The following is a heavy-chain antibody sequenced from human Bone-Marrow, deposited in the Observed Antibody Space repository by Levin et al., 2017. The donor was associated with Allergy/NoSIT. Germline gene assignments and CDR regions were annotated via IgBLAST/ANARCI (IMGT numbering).Heavy chain of an antibody. D-gene: IGHD3-10*01. Sequence: AGGSLRLSCTVSGGSISSYYWSWIRQPAGKGLEWIGRISTSGSTIYNPSLKSRLTMSVDTSKNHLSLKLRSVTAADTAVYYCARDLSGEGREYDGMDVWGQGTTVTVSS. V-gene: IGHV4-4*07. CDR2: ISTSGST. J-gene: IGHJ6*02. CDR1: GGSISSYY. CDR3: ARDLSGEGREYDGMDV.